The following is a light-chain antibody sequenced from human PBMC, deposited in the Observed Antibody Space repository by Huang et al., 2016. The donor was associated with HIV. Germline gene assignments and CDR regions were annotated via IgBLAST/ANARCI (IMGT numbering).Light chain of an antibody. V-gene: IGKV4-1*01. CDR2: WAS. CDR1: QSVLYSTNNKNY. Sequence: DIVMTQSPDSLAVSLGARATIHCQSSQSVLYSTNNKNYLAWYQQKPGQPPKLLIYWASTREAGVPDRCSGSGSGTDVTLTISSLQAEDVAVYYCQQYYSTPPYTFGQGTKLEIK. J-gene: IGKJ2*01. CDR3: QQYYSTPPYT.